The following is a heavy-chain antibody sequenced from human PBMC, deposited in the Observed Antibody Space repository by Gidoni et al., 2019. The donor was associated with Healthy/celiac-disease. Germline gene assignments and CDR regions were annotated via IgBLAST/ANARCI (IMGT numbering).Heavy chain of an antibody. D-gene: IGHD2-2*01. CDR1: GFTFADSA. CDR2: ISWNSGSI. CDR3: AKGGPYCSSTSCYGSVDYYFDY. V-gene: IGHV3-9*01. J-gene: IGHJ4*02. Sequence: EVQLVESGGGLVQPGRSLRLSFAASGFTFADSAMPWVRQAPGKGLEWVSGISWNSGSIGYADSVKGRFTISRDNAKNSLYLQMNSLRAEDTALYYCAKGGPYCSSTSCYGSVDYYFDYWGQGTLVTVSS.